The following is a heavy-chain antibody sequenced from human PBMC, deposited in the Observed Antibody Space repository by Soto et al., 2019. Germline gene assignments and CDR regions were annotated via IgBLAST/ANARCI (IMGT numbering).Heavy chain of an antibody. Sequence: SKTLSLTCTVSGGSISSSSYYWGWIRQPPGKGLEWIGSIYYSGSTYYNPSLKSRVTISVDTSKNQFSLKLSSVTAADTAVYYCARHGATRAAAGLDYWGQGTLVTVS. J-gene: IGHJ4*02. CDR1: GGSISSSSYY. CDR2: IYYSGST. CDR3: ARHGATRAAAGLDY. D-gene: IGHD6-13*01. V-gene: IGHV4-39*01.